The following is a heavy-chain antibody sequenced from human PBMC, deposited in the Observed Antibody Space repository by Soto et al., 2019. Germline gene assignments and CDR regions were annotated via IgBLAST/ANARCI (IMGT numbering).Heavy chain of an antibody. V-gene: IGHV4-4*02. CDR2: IYHSGIT. D-gene: IGHD3-10*01. CDR1: GGSISSGNW. CDR3: AINYLYYTGTYSRWFDS. J-gene: IGHJ5*01. Sequence: QVQLQESGPRLVKPSGTLSLTCAVSGGSISSGNWWSWVRQSPGNGLEWIGEIYHSGITNYNPSLKSRVPISIDTAINQFSLNLSSVTAADTAVYYCAINYLYYTGTYSRWFDSWGEGPLGTVYS.